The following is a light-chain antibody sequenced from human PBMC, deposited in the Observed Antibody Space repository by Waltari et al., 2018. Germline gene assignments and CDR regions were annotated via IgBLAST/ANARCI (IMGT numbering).Light chain of an antibody. V-gene: IGKV3-20*01. Sequence: IVLTQSPGPLSLSPGERAHLSCRASQSVGTYLAWYQQKPGQAPRLLIYGAYSRAAGIPDRFSGSGYGTDFSLTISRLEPEDFAVYFCQHHLRLPTTFGQGTKVEIK. CDR3: QHHLRLPTT. J-gene: IGKJ1*01. CDR1: QSVGTY. CDR2: GAY.